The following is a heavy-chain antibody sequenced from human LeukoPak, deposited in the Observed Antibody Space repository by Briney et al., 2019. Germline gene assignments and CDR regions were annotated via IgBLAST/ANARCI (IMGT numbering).Heavy chain of an antibody. Sequence: GEAPKISCEGSGYSFTTYWIGWVRQMPGKGLEWMGVIYPGDSDTRYSPSFQGQVTISADKSISTAYLQWSSLKASDTAIYYCARRGALGYFDYWGQGTLVTVSS. CDR1: GYSFTTYW. J-gene: IGHJ4*02. CDR3: ARRGALGYFDY. D-gene: IGHD4/OR15-4a*01. CDR2: IYPGDSDT. V-gene: IGHV5-51*01.